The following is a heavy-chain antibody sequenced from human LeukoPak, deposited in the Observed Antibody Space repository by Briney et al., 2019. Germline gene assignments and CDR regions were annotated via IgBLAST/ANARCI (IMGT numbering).Heavy chain of an antibody. D-gene: IGHD3-22*01. CDR1: GFTFSSYA. Sequence: GGSLRLSCAASGFTFSSYAMSWVRQAPGKGLEWVSAISGSGGSTYYADSVKGRFTISRDNSKNTLYLQMNSLRAEDTAVYYCAKDPAYYYDSSGYSSDYWGQGTLVTVSS. J-gene: IGHJ4*02. CDR2: ISGSGGST. CDR3: AKDPAYYYDSSGYSSDY. V-gene: IGHV3-23*01.